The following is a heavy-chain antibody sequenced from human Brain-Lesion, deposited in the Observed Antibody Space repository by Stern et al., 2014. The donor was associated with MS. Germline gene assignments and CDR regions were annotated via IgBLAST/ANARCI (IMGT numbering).Heavy chain of an antibody. CDR1: GFPFGSCA. CDR2: VSYDGSNK. Sequence: VQLEQSGGGVVQPGRPLRLSCVASGFPFGSCAMHWVRQAPGKGLEWVAGVSYDGSNKYYADSVKGRFTISRDNSQNTLYMQMSSLRPEDTAVYYCAKDRQYLTYFFDHWGQGSLVTVSS. D-gene: IGHD2/OR15-2a*01. V-gene: IGHV3-30*18. CDR3: AKDRQYLTYFFDH. J-gene: IGHJ5*02.